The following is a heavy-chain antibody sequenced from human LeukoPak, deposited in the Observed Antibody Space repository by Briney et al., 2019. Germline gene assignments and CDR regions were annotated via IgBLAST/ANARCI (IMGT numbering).Heavy chain of an antibody. CDR3: AKDVSSGYYSRFDY. CDR1: GFPFSSYA. J-gene: IGHJ4*02. D-gene: IGHD3-22*01. V-gene: IGHV3-23*01. CDR2: ISGSGGST. Sequence: GGSLRLSCAASGFPFSSYAMTWVRQVPGKGLEWVSGISGSGGSTYHADSVKGRFTISRDNSKNTLYLQMNSLRAEGTAVYYCAKDVSSGYYSRFDYWGQGTLVTVSP.